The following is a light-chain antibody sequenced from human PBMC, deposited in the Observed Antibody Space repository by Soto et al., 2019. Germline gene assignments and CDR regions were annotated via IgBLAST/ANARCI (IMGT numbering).Light chain of an antibody. V-gene: IGKV1-5*01. Sequence: DIQMTQSPSTLSASVGDRFTITCRASQSIGTWLAWYQHKPGSAPKLLIYDASTLEGGVPSRLSGSRSGTEFTFTISSLQPDDFAAYYCQQYNSYSRAFGQGTKVEIK. J-gene: IGKJ1*01. CDR3: QQYNSYSRA. CDR1: QSIGTW. CDR2: DAS.